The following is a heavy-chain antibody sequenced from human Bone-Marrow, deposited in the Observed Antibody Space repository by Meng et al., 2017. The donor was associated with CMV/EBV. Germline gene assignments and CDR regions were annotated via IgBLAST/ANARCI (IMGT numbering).Heavy chain of an antibody. CDR2: IYYSGKT. CDR1: GGSISSSGYY. V-gene: IGHV4-39*07. CDR3: ARVDHYYDNFDDAFDI. J-gene: IGHJ3*02. Sequence: SETLSLTCTVSGGSISSSGYYWGWIRQPPGKGLEWIGNIYYSGKTYYKPSLKSRLSMSVHTAKNQFSLKVNSVTAADTAVYCCARVDHYYDNFDDAFDIWGQGTMVTVSS. D-gene: IGHD3-22*01.